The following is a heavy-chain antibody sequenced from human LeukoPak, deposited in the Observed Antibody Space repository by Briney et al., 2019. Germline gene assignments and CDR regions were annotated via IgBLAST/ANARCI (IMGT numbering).Heavy chain of an antibody. Sequence: PGGSLRLSCAASGFTFSSYWMHWVRQAPGKGLEWVAFIRYDGSNKYYADSVKGRFTISRDNSKNTLYLQMNSLRAEDTAVYYCAKLIQLERSVDAFDIWGQGTMVTVSS. CDR3: AKLIQLERSVDAFDI. CDR1: GFTFSSYW. D-gene: IGHD1-1*01. V-gene: IGHV3-30*02. CDR2: IRYDGSNK. J-gene: IGHJ3*02.